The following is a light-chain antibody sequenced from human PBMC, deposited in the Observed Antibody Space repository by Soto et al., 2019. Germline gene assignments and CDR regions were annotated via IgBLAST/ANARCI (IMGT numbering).Light chain of an antibody. Sequence: QSVLTQPASVSGSPGQSITISCTGTSSDIGAYNFVSWYQQHPGKAPKLMLYDVNIRPSGVSDRFSGSKSGNTASLTISGLQAEYDADYYCTAWTTSPTMIFGGGTKLTVL. CDR3: TAWTTSPTMI. CDR1: SSDIGAYNF. V-gene: IGLV2-14*03. CDR2: DVN. J-gene: IGLJ2*01.